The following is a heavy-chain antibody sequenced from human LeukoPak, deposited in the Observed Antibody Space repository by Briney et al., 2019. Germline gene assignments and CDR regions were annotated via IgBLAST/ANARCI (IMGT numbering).Heavy chain of an antibody. D-gene: IGHD2-15*01. V-gene: IGHV1-8*01. CDR1: GYTFTSYD. J-gene: IGHJ4*02. Sequence: ASVKVSCKASGYTFTSYDINWVRQATGQGLEWMGWMNPNSANTGYAQKFQGRVTMTRDTSTSTVYMELSSLRSEDTAVYYCATLGHCYGGSCYSSFWGQGTLVTVSS. CDR2: MNPNSANT. CDR3: ATLGHCYGGSCYSSF.